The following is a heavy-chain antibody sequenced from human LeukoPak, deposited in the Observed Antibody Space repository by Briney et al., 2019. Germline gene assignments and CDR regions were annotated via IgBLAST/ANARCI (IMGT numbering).Heavy chain of an antibody. J-gene: IGHJ5*02. V-gene: IGHV1-69*04. Sequence: GSSVKVSRKASGGTFSSYAISWVRQAPGQGLEWMGRIIPILGIANYAQKFQGRVTITADKSTSTAYMELSSLRSEDTAVYYCARDLGVPAALNWFDPWGQGTLVTVSS. D-gene: IGHD2-2*01. CDR3: ARDLGVPAALNWFDP. CDR1: GGTFSSYA. CDR2: IIPILGIA.